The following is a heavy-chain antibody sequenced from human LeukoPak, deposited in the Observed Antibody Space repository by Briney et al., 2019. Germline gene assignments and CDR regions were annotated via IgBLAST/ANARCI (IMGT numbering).Heavy chain of an antibody. CDR1: GFTFTNYN. V-gene: IGHV3-48*02. CDR2: ISISSSTI. Sequence: GGSLRLSCVASGFTFTNYNMNWVRQAPGKGLEWVSYISISSSTIYYADSVKGRFTISRDNAMNSLYLQMNSLRDEDTAVYYCARGHFYGPGSNPDYWGQGTLVTVSS. CDR3: ARGHFYGPGSNPDY. D-gene: IGHD3-10*01. J-gene: IGHJ4*02.